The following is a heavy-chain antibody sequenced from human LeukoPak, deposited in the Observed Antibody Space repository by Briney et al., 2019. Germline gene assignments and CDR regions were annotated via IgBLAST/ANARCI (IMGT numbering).Heavy chain of an antibody. D-gene: IGHD6-6*01. CDR3: ARQGYTSSSRFDF. CDR1: GYSFTSYW. V-gene: IGHV5-51*01. J-gene: IGHJ4*02. Sequence: GESLKISCQGSGYSFTSYWIGWVRQMPGKGLEWMGIICPGDSDTRYSPSFQGQVTISADRSISTAYLQWSSLQASDTAMYYCARQGYTSSSRFDFWGQGTLVTVSS. CDR2: ICPGDSDT.